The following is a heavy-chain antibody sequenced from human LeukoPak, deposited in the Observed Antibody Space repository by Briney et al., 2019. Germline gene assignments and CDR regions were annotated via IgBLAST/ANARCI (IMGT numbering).Heavy chain of an antibody. D-gene: IGHD2-8*02. J-gene: IGHJ4*02. CDR3: ASGRGYCTGVSCDIDY. CDR1: GFTFNTYS. CDR2: IISRGDTT. V-gene: IGHV3-48*04. Sequence: GGSLRLSCAASGFTFNTYSMNWARQAPGKGLEWVSNIISRGDTTHYAASVKGRFTISRDNAKNSVFLHLNSLRGDDTAVYYCASGRGYCTGVSCDIDYWGQGTLVTVSS.